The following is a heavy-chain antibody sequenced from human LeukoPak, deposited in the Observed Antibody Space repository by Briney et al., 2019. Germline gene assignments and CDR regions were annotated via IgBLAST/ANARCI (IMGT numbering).Heavy chain of an antibody. V-gene: IGHV4-59*01. J-gene: IGHJ4*02. CDR1: GGSISSYY. D-gene: IGHD1-26*01. CDR2: IYYSGST. CDR3: ARDRGSYWGIDY. Sequence: SETLSLTCTVSGGSISSYYWSWIRQPPGKGLEWIGYIYYSGSTNYNPSLKSRVTISVDTSKNQFSLKLSSVTAADTAVYYCARDRGSYWGIDYWGQGTLVTVYS.